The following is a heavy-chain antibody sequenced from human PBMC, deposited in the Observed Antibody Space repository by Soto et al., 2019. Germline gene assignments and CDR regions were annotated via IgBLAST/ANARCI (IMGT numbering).Heavy chain of an antibody. V-gene: IGHV1-69*02. CDR1: GGTFSSYT. CDR2: IIPILGIA. D-gene: IGHD2-2*01. J-gene: IGHJ6*03. CDR3: ASGGYCSSTSCWTIGDYMDV. Sequence: SVKVSCKASGGTFSSYTISWVRQAPGQGLEWMGRIIPILGIANYAQKFQGRVTITADKSTSTAYMELSSLRSEETAVYYCASGGYCSSTSCWTIGDYMDVWGKGTTVTVSS.